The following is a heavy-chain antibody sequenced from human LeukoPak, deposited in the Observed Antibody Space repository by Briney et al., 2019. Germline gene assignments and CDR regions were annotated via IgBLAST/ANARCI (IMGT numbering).Heavy chain of an antibody. CDR3: ARVLFYSSGNKSNRVDY. J-gene: IGHJ4*02. Sequence: ASVKVSCKASGYTFTGYYIHWGRQAPGQGLEWMGWINPDSGGTNYAQKFQGRVTMTRDTSIRTAYMELSRLRSDDTAVYYCARVLFYSSGNKSNRVDYWGQGTLVTVSS. CDR1: GYTFTGYY. D-gene: IGHD6-19*01. CDR2: INPDSGGT. V-gene: IGHV1-2*02.